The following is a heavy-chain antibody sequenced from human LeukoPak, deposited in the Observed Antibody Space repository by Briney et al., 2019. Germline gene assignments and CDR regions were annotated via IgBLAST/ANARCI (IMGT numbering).Heavy chain of an antibody. CDR3: ARKNDYGDHHGAFDI. J-gene: IGHJ3*02. V-gene: IGHV4-34*01. CDR2: INHSGST. D-gene: IGHD4-17*01. CDR1: GGSFSGYY. Sequence: SETLSLTCAVYGGSFSGYYWSWIRQPPGKGLEWIGEINHSGSTNYNPSLKSRVTISVDTSKNQFSLKLSSVTAADTAVYYCARKNDYGDHHGAFDIWGQGTMVTVSS.